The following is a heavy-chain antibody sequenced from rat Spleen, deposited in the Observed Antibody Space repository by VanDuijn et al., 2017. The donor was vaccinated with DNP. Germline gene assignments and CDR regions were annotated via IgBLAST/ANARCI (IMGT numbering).Heavy chain of an antibody. J-gene: IGHJ4*01. Sequence: EVQLVESGGHLVRPGRSMKLSCAASGFTFSDYYMAWIRQAPGKGLEWIASITNTGGNTYYPDSVKGRFTISRVNAKSTLYLQMESLRSEEPATYYCAKVNSGYYVMDAWGQGASVTVSS. D-gene: IGHD4-3*01. CDR2: ITNTGGNT. CDR3: AKVNSGYYVMDA. V-gene: IGHV5S11*01. CDR1: GFTFSDYY.